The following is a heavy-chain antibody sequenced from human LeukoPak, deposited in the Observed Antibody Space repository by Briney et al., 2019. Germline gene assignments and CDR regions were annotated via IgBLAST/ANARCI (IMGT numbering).Heavy chain of an antibody. D-gene: IGHD2-2*01. CDR2: FDPEDGET. CDR1: GYTLTELS. J-gene: IGHJ4*02. V-gene: IGHV1-24*01. CDR3: ATGPIVVVPAANFGDY. Sequence: ASLKVSCKVSGYTLTELSMHWVRQAPGKGLEWMGGFDPEDGETIYAQKFQGRVTMTEDTSTDTAYMELSSLRSEDTAVYYCATGPIVVVPAANFGDYWGQGTLVTVSS.